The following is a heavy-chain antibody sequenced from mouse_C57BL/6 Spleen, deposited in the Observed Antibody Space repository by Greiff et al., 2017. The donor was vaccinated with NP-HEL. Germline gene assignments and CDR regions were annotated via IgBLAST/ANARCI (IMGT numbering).Heavy chain of an antibody. CDR1: GYTFTSYW. Sequence: QVQLQQPGAELVKPGASVKMSCKASGYTFTSYWITWVKQRPGQGLEWIGGIYPGSGSTNYNEKFKSKATLTVDTSSSTAYMQLSSLTSEDSAVYYCARGYYSNYGGDYWGQGTSVTVSS. CDR3: ARGYYSNYGGDY. V-gene: IGHV1-55*01. J-gene: IGHJ4*01. CDR2: IYPGSGST. D-gene: IGHD2-5*01.